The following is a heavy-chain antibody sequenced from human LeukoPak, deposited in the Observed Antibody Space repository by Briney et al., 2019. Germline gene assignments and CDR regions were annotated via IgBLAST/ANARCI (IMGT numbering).Heavy chain of an antibody. J-gene: IGHJ4*02. CDR3: ATGRYGNDY. CDR2: IRSDGSNQ. CDR1: GFTFSTYG. D-gene: IGHD6-13*01. Sequence: PGGSLRLSCAASGFTFSTYGMHWVRQAPGKGLEWVAFIRSDGSNQYYADSVKRRFTISRDNSKNTLYLQSNSLGPDDTVLYYAATGRYGNDYWGQGTLVTVSS. V-gene: IGHV3-30*02.